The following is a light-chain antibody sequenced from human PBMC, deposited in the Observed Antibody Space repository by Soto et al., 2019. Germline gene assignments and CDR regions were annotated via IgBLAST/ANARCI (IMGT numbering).Light chain of an antibody. CDR3: SSDTTSSTLI. CDR1: SSDIGGYNF. CDR2: EVN. V-gene: IGLV2-14*01. J-gene: IGLJ2*01. Sequence: QSALTQPASVSGSPGQSITISCTGTSSDIGGYNFVSWYQQHPGKAPKLLIHEVNNRPSGVSIRFSASKSGNTAFLTISGLQAEDEADYYCSSDTTSSTLIFGGGTKLTVL.